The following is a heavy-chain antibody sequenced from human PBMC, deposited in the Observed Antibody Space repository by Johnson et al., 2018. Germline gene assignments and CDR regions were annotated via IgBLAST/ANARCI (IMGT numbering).Heavy chain of an antibody. J-gene: IGHJ1*01. CDR3: TAEGH. V-gene: IGHV3-73*02. CDR1: GFTFSGSA. Sequence: VQLQESGGGLVQPGGSLKLSCAASGFTFSGSALPWVRQASGQGLEWVGRIRSKANSYATAYAASVKGRFTIPRDDSKNTAYLQMHSLKTEDTAVYYCTAEGHWGQGTLVTVSS. CDR2: IRSKANSYAT.